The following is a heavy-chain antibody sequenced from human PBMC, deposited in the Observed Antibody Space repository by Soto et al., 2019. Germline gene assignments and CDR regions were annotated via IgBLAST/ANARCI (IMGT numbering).Heavy chain of an antibody. CDR1: GFTFSRSG. CDR3: ARPKYCSGGSCYSWYFDY. D-gene: IGHD2-15*01. J-gene: IGHJ4*02. CDR2: ISAYNGNT. Sequence: GASVKVSCKAFGFTFSRSGISWGRQAPGQRVEWMGWISAYNGNTNYAQKLQGRVTMTTDTSTSTAYMELRSLRSDDTAVYYCARPKYCSGGSCYSWYFDYWGQETLVTVSS. V-gene: IGHV1-18*01.